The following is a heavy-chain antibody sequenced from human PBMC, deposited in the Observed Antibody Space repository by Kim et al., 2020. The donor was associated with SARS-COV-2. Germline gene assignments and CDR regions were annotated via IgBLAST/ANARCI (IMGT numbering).Heavy chain of an antibody. D-gene: IGHD5-12*01. J-gene: IGHJ4*02. CDR2: TYYNSKWYN. V-gene: IGHV6-1*01. CDR3: VRGWLRSYFDY. Sequence: SQTLSLTCAISGDSVSNGGCNWIRQSPSRGLEWLGRTYYNSKWYNDYAVSVRSRIIINPDTSNNQFSLQLNSVTPEDTAVYYCVRGWLRSYFDYWGQGILVTVSS. CDR1: GDSVSNGG.